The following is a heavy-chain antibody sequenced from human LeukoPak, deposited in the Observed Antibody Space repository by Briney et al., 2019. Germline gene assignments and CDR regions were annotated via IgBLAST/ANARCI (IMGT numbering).Heavy chain of an antibody. CDR3: AREGTAGTNLNWFDP. Sequence: PSETLSLTCTVSGGSISSYYWSWIRQPPGKGLEWIGYIYYTGNSNYNPSLKSRVTISVDTSKNQFSLKLRSVTAADTAMYYCAREGTAGTNLNWFDPWGQGTLVTVSS. CDR2: IYYTGNS. J-gene: IGHJ5*02. CDR1: GGSISSYY. V-gene: IGHV4-59*12. D-gene: IGHD1-1*01.